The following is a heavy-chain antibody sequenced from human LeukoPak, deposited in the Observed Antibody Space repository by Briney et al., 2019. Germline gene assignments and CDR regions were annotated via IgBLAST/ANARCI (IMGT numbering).Heavy chain of an antibody. Sequence: ASVKVSCKASGYTFTGYYMHWVRQAPGQGLEWMGWINPNSGGTNYAQKFQGRVNMTRDTSISTAYMELSRLRADDTAVYVCAREETPGWLQALPGYWGQGTLVTVSS. CDR1: GYTFTGYY. CDR2: INPNSGGT. V-gene: IGHV1-2*02. CDR3: AREETPGWLQALPGY. D-gene: IGHD5-12*01. J-gene: IGHJ4*02.